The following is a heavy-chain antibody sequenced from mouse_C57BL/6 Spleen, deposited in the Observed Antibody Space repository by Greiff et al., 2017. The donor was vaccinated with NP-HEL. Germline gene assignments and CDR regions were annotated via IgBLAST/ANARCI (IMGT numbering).Heavy chain of an antibody. V-gene: IGHV1-50*01. D-gene: IGHD2-5*01. Sequence: QVQLQQSGAELVKPGASVKLSCKASGYTFTSYWMQWVKQRPGQGLEWIGEIDPSDSYTNYNQKFKGKATLTVDTSSSTAYMQLSSLTSEDSAVYYRARGDYSNLYAMDYWGQGTSVTVSS. J-gene: IGHJ4*01. CDR1: GYTFTSYW. CDR3: ARGDYSNLYAMDY. CDR2: IDPSDSYT.